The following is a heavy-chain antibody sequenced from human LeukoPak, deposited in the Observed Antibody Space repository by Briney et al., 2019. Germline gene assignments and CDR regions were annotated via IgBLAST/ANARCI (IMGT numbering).Heavy chain of an antibody. D-gene: IGHD3-3*01. CDR3: ARVMLFGVVASDY. J-gene: IGHJ4*02. V-gene: IGHV3-21*01. CDR2: ISGRGDYI. Sequence: GGSLRLSCAASGFTFRSYDMNWVRQAPGKGLEWVSSISGRGDYIYYADSVKGRFTISRDNAKNSLYLQMRSLRAEDAAVYYCARVMLFGVVASDYWGQGTLVTVSS. CDR1: GFTFRSYD.